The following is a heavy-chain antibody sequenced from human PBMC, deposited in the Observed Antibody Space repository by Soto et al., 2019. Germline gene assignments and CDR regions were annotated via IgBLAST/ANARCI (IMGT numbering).Heavy chain of an antibody. D-gene: IGHD5-18*01. CDR1: GGSISSGDYS. CDR3: ASGRDTASN. Sequence: SETLSLTCAVSGGSISSGDYSWSWIRQPPGKGLEWIGYIYHSGSTNYNPSLKSRVTISVDTSKNQFSLKLSSVTAADTAVYYCASGRDTASNWGQGTLVTVSS. J-gene: IGHJ4*02. CDR2: IYHSGST. V-gene: IGHV4-30-2*02.